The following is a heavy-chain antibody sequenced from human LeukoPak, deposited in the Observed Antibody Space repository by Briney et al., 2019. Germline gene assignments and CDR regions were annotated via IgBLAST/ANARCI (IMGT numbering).Heavy chain of an antibody. CDR1: GFTFSSYS. D-gene: IGHD3-9*01. J-gene: IGHJ5*02. V-gene: IGHV3-64*01. Sequence: GGSLRLSCAASGFTFSSYSMNWVRQAPGKGLEYVSAISSNGGSTYYANSVKGRFTISRDNSKNTLYLQMGSLRAEDMAVYYCARSYRRYFDWSYQGSWFDPWGQGTLVTVSS. CDR3: ARSYRRYFDWSYQGSWFDP. CDR2: ISSNGGST.